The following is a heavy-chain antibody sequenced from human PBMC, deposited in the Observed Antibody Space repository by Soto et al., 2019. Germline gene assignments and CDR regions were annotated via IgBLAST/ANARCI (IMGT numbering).Heavy chain of an antibody. Sequence: GGSLRLSCAASGFTFSSYSMNWVRQAPGKGLEWVSSISSSSSYIYYADSVKGRFTISRDNAKNSLYLQMNSLRAEDTAVYYCARDQRPDILTGYYVDYWGQGTLVTVSS. CDR2: ISSSSSYI. V-gene: IGHV3-21*01. J-gene: IGHJ4*02. CDR3: ARDQRPDILTGYYVDY. D-gene: IGHD3-9*01. CDR1: GFTFSSYS.